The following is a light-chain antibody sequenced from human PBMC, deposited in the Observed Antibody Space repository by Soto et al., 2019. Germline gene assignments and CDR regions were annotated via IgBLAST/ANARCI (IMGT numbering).Light chain of an antibody. CDR2: RAS. CDR1: QSLSTN. V-gene: IGKV3-15*01. J-gene: IGKJ4*01. Sequence: EIVMTQSPATLSVSPGERATLSCRASQSLSTNLAWYQQKPGQAPRLLIYRASTRATGIPARFSASGSGTEFTLTINSLQSEDFAVYYCQQCNDWPLTFGGGTKVDIK. CDR3: QQCNDWPLT.